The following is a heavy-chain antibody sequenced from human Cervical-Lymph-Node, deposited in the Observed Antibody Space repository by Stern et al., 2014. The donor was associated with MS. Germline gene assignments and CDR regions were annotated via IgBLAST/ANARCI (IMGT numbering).Heavy chain of an antibody. CDR3: ARDPGFYDSSGPPVPYYFDY. CDR1: GFTFSSYG. Sequence: VQLLESGGGVVQPGRSLRLSCAASGFTFSSYGMHWVRQAPGKGLEWVAVIWYDGSNKYHADSVKGRFTISRDNSKNTLYLQMNSLRAEDTAVYYCARDPGFYDSSGPPVPYYFDYWGQGTLVTVSS. J-gene: IGHJ4*02. D-gene: IGHD3-22*01. V-gene: IGHV3-33*01. CDR2: IWYDGSNK.